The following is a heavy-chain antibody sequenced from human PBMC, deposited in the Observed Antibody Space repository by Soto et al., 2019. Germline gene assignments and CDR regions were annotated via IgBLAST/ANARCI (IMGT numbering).Heavy chain of an antibody. Sequence: EVQLLESGGGLVQPGGSLRLSCAASGFTLSSYAMSWVRQAPGKGLEWVSAISGSGGTTYYADSVKGRFTISRDTSKNTLYLQMNSLRPEDTAVYYCAKVERYYYDSSGYYSSPLFWGQGTLVTVSS. CDR2: ISGSGGTT. J-gene: IGHJ4*02. CDR1: GFTLSSYA. D-gene: IGHD3-22*01. V-gene: IGHV3-23*01. CDR3: AKVERYYYDSSGYYSSPLF.